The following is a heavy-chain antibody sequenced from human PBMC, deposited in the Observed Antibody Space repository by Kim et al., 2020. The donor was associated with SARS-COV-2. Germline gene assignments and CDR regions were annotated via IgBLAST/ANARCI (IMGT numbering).Heavy chain of an antibody. CDR3: AKIEGGRAYYDILTGDYDACDS. V-gene: IGHV3-23*01. CDR1: GFTFSSNA. D-gene: IGHD3-9*01. CDR2: ISGSGGST. Sequence: GGSLRLSCAACGFTFSSNAMRWVRQAPGKGLEWVSAISGSGGSTYYADSVMGRFTISRDNSKNTLYLQMNSPRAEETAVYYCAKIEGGRAYYDILTGDYDACDSWSQGTMVTVSS. J-gene: IGHJ3*02.